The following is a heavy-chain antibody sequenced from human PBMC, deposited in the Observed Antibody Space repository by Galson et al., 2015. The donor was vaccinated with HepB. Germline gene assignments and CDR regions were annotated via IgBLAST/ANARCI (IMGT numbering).Heavy chain of an antibody. J-gene: IGHJ6*02. CDR1: GFTFSSYS. V-gene: IGHV3-21*01. CDR3: ARPDFWSGYYVNGMDV. CDR2: ISSSSSCI. D-gene: IGHD3-3*01. Sequence: SLRLSCAASGFTFSSYSMNWVRQAPGKGLEWVSSISSSSSCIYYADSVKGRFTISRDNAKNSLYLQMNSLRAEDTAVYYCARPDFWSGYYVNGMDVWGQGTTVTVSS.